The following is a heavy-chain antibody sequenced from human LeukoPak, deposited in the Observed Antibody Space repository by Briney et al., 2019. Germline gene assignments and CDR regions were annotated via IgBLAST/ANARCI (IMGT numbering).Heavy chain of an antibody. Sequence: GGSLRLSCGASGFNIRTYSMNWVRQAPGKGLEWVAYISSSSSTIYYADSVKGRFTISRDNAKNSLFFQMNSLRAEDTAVYWCARDSGWHRFDPWGQGTLVTVSS. CDR3: ARDSGWHRFDP. V-gene: IGHV3-48*01. J-gene: IGHJ5*02. D-gene: IGHD3-10*01. CDR1: GFNIRTYS. CDR2: ISSSSSTI.